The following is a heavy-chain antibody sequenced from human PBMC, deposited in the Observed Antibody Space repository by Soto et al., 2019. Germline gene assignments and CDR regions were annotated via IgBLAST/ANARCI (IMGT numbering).Heavy chain of an antibody. D-gene: IGHD3-16*01. Sequence: ASVKVSCKASGCTFTSYGISWVRQAPGQGLEWMGWISAYNGNTNYAQKLQGRVTMTTDTSTSTAYMELRSLRSDDTAVYYCARISFGGVALDPWGQGTLVTVSS. CDR1: GCTFTSYG. CDR2: ISAYNGNT. CDR3: ARISFGGVALDP. J-gene: IGHJ5*02. V-gene: IGHV1-18*04.